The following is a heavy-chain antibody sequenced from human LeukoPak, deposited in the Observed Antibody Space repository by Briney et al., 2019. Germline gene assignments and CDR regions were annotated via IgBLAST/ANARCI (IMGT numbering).Heavy chain of an antibody. CDR2: IKSKSDGGTT. D-gene: IGHD5-12*01. CDR3: TTEYSGYDYFDY. V-gene: IGHV3-15*01. CDR1: GFTFSNAW. J-gene: IGHJ4*02. Sequence: KTGGSLRLSCAASGFTFSNAWMSWVRQAPGKGLEWVSRIKSKSDGGTTDYAAPVKGRFTISRDDSKNTLYLQMNSLKTEDTAVYYCTTEYSGYDYFDYWGQGTLVTVSS.